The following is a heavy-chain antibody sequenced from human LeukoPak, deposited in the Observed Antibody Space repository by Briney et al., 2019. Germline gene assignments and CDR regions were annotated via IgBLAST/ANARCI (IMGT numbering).Heavy chain of an antibody. D-gene: IGHD2-21*01. CDR1: GITLSNYG. V-gene: IGHV3-23*01. CDR2: ISGSGGST. CDR3: AKRGVVIRVIVVGFHKETYYFDS. Sequence: GGSLRLSCVVSGITLSNYGMSWVRQAPGEGLEWVAGISGSGGSTNYADSVKGGFTISRDNPKNTLYLQMNSLRAEDTAVYFCAKRGVVIRVIVVGFHKETYYFDSWGQGALVTVSS. J-gene: IGHJ4*02.